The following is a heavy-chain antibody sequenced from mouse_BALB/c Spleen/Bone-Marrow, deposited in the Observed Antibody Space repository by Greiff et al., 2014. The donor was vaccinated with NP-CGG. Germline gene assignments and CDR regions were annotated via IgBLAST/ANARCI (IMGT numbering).Heavy chain of an antibody. CDR2: INPSTGYT. J-gene: IGHJ3*01. CDR3: ARRLNWDWFAY. CDR1: GYTFTSSW. Sequence: VQLQQSGAELAKPGASVKMSCKASGYTFTSSWMHWVKQRPGQGLEWIGYINPSTGYTDYNQKFKDKATLTADKSSSTAYMQLSSLTSEDSAVYYCARRLNWDWFAYWGQGTLVLVYA. V-gene: IGHV1-7*01. D-gene: IGHD4-1*01.